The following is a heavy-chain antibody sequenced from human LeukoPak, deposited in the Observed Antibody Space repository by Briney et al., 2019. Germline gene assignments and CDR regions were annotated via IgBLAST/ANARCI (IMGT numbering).Heavy chain of an antibody. D-gene: IGHD3-10*01. Sequence: SETLSLTCTVSGGSISSSSYYWGWIRQPPGKGLEWIGSIYYSGSTYYNPSLKSRVTISVDTSKNQFSLKLSSVTAADTAVYYCARLPITMVRGVIPPHYYMDVWGKGTTVTISS. CDR3: ARLPITMVRGVIPPHYYMDV. CDR1: GGSISSSSYY. V-gene: IGHV4-39*07. CDR2: IYYSGST. J-gene: IGHJ6*03.